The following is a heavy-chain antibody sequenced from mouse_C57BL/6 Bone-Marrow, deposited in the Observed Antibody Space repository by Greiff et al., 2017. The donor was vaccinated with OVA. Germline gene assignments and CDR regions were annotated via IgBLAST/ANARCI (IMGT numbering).Heavy chain of an antibody. Sequence: VQLQQSGPELVKPGASVKISCKASGYSFTGYYMNWVKQSPEKSLEWIGEINPSTGGTTYNQKFKAKATLTVDKSSNTAYMQLKSLTTEDSAVYYSARDVGDYWGQGTTLTVSS. CDR2: INPSTGGT. J-gene: IGHJ2*01. CDR1: GYSFTGYY. V-gene: IGHV1-42*01. CDR3: ARDVGDY.